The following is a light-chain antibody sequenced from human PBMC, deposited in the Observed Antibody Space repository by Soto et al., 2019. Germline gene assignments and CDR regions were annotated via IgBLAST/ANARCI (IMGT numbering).Light chain of an antibody. V-gene: IGKV3D-15*01. CDR3: QQYNNWPPYT. CDR2: AAS. Sequence: ETVMTQSPATLSVSPGERATLSCRASKSVRNNLAWYQQKPGQAPRLLIYAASTRATGIPGRFSGSGSGTEFTLTISSLQSEDFAVYFCQQYNNWPPYTFGQGTKLEIK. J-gene: IGKJ2*01. CDR1: KSVRNN.